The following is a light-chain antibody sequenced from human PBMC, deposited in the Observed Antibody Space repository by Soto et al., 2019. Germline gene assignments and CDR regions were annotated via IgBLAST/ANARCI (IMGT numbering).Light chain of an antibody. CDR1: QSVSSN. V-gene: IGKV3-20*01. CDR3: QQYGSSPRT. J-gene: IGKJ1*01. CDR2: GES. Sequence: IVMTQSPAPLSVSPGERATLSCRASQSVSSNLAWYQQKPGQAPRLLIYGESSRATGIPDRFSGSGSGTDFTLTISRLEPEDFAVYYCQQYGSSPRTLGQGTKVDIK.